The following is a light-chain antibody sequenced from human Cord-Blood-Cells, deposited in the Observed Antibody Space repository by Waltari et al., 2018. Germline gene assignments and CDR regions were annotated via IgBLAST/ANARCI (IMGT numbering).Light chain of an antibody. J-gene: IGKJ4*01. V-gene: IGKV1-33*01. CDR2: AAS. CDR3: QQYDNLLT. Sequence: DIQMTQSPSSLSASVGDRVTITCQASQDISNYLNWYQQKPGKAPKLLTYAASNLETGVPSRFSGSGSWTDFTFTISSLQPEDIATYYCQQYDNLLTFGGGTKVEIK. CDR1: QDISNY.